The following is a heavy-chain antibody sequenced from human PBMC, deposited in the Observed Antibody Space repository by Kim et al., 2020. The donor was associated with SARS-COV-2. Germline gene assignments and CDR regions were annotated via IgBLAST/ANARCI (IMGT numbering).Heavy chain of an antibody. V-gene: IGHV5-10-1*01. CDR3: ARHVGVVVITPNLGANWFDP. Sequence: GESLKISCKGSGYSFTSYWISWVRQMPGKGLEWMGRIDPSDSYTNYSPSFQGHVTISADKSISTAYLQWSSLKASDTAMYYCARHVGVVVITPNLGANWFDPWGQGTLVTVSS. CDR2: IDPSDSYT. D-gene: IGHD3-22*01. J-gene: IGHJ5*02. CDR1: GYSFTSYW.